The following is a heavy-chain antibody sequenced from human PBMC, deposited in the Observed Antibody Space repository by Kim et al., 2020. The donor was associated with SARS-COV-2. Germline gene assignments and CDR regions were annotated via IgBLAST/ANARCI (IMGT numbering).Heavy chain of an antibody. D-gene: IGHD3-16*01. J-gene: IGHJ5*02. CDR3: ARGRARDDYVWGRALDPFDP. Sequence: ASEKVSCKASGYIFTNYGNSWVRKGPGQGLERMGWISTYNGYTNYAQKLKGRVTMTTDTSTSTANRELRSLRSDDTAVYYCARGRARDDYVWGRALDPFDPCGQGTLVTVSS. CDR1: GYIFTNYG. V-gene: IGHV1-18*01. CDR2: ISTYNGYT.